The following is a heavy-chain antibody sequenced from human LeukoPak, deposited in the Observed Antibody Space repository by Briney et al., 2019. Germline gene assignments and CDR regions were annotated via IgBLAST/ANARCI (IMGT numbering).Heavy chain of an antibody. V-gene: IGHV3-9*01. Sequence: PGGSLRLSCAASGFTFDDYAMHWVRLAPGKGLEWVSGITWKSDSTDYAVSVKGRFTISRDNAKNSLYLQMNSLRAEDTALYYCAKDRYSSSWYSIDYWGQGTLVTVSS. CDR1: GFTFDDYA. D-gene: IGHD6-13*01. CDR3: AKDRYSSSWYSIDY. CDR2: ITWKSDST. J-gene: IGHJ4*02.